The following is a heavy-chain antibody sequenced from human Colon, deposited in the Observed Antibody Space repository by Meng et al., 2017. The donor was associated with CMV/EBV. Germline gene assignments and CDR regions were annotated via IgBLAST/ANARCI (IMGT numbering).Heavy chain of an antibody. Sequence: GGSLRLSCAASGFTSSSFGMNWVRQAPGKGLEWVSSISTISGFMYYADSVRGRFTISRDNAKTSVYLKMNSLRDEDTAVYYCARDSNDYSDYAHWFDAWGQGTLVTVSS. D-gene: IGHD4-11*01. CDR1: GFTSSSFG. CDR3: ARDSNDYSDYAHWFDA. J-gene: IGHJ5*02. V-gene: IGHV3-21*01. CDR2: ISTISGFM.